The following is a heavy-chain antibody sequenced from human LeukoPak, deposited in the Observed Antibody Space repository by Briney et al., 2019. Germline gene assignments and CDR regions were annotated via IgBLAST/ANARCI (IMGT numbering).Heavy chain of an antibody. D-gene: IGHD6-19*01. Sequence: SETLSLTCTVSDGSISSSNYYWAWIRQPPGKGLEWIGSIYYGGTTYYSPSHKSRVTISADSSKNQFSLRLTSVTAADTAVYYCARRGLAVAAHWGQGSLVTVSS. J-gene: IGHJ4*02. V-gene: IGHV4-39*01. CDR3: ARRGLAVAAH. CDR1: DGSISSSNYY. CDR2: IYYGGTT.